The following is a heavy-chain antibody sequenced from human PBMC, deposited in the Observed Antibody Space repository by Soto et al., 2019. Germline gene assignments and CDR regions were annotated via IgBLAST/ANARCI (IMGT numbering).Heavy chain of an antibody. D-gene: IGHD2-8*01. V-gene: IGHV1-3*01. CDR1: GYTFTSYA. CDR2: INAGNGNT. CDR3: ASHNCTNGVCRLFDY. J-gene: IGHJ4*02. Sequence: ASVKVSCKASGYTFTSYAMHWVRQAPGQRLEWMGWINAGNGNTKYSQKFQGRVTITRDTSASTAYMELSSLRSEDTAVYYCASHNCTNGVCRLFDYWGQGXLVTVYS.